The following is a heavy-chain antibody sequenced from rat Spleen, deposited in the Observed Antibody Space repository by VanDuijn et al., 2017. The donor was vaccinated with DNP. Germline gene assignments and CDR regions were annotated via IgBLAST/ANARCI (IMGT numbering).Heavy chain of an antibody. CDR3: ARHVGHFDY. CDR1: GYSITSSY. J-gene: IGHJ2*01. Sequence: VQLQESGPGLVKPSQSLSLTCSVTGYSITSSYRWNWIRQFPGNKMEYIGHITYSGSTNYNPSLKSRISITRDTWKNQFFLQLNSVTTEGTATYYCARHVGHFDYWGQGVMVTVSS. D-gene: IGHD1-12*01. V-gene: IGHV3-1*01. CDR2: ITYSGST.